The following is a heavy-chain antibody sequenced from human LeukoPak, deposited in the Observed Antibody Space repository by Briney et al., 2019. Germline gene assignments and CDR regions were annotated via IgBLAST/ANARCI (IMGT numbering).Heavy chain of an antibody. CDR1: GYTFTDYY. CDR3: ATSPQYSSSWYRAFDI. V-gene: IGHV1-69-2*01. CDR2: ADPEDGET. Sequence: ATVKISCKVSGYTFTDYYMHWVQQAPGKGLEWMGLADPEDGETIYAEKFQGRVTITADTSTDTAYMELSSLRSEDTAVYYCATSPQYSSSWYRAFDIWGQGTMVTVSS. D-gene: IGHD6-13*01. J-gene: IGHJ3*02.